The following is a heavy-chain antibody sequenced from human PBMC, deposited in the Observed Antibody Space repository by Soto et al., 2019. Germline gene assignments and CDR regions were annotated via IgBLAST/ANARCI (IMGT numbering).Heavy chain of an antibody. Sequence: QVQLVESGGGVVQPGRSLRLSCAASGFTFSSYAMHWVRQAPGKGLEWVAVISYDGSNKYYADSVKGRFTISRDNSKNTLYLQMNSLRAEDTAVYYCARDHRDAAGYFQHWDQGTLVTVSS. CDR3: ARDHRDAAGYFQH. CDR2: ISYDGSNK. V-gene: IGHV3-30-3*01. J-gene: IGHJ1*01. D-gene: IGHD6-13*01. CDR1: GFTFSSYA.